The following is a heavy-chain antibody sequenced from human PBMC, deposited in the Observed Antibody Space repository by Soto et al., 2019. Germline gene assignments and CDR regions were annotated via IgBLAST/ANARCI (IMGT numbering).Heavy chain of an antibody. D-gene: IGHD6-19*01. Sequence: ASVKVSCKASGYIFTAYSMHWVRQAPGQGLECVGWFNPNSGDTIYAQKFQGRVTLTGDTSISTAYMELYSLTSDDTAVYYCAREAPAVISLDHWGQGTLVTVSS. V-gene: IGHV1-2*02. CDR2: FNPNSGDT. CDR3: AREAPAVISLDH. J-gene: IGHJ4*02. CDR1: GYIFTAYS.